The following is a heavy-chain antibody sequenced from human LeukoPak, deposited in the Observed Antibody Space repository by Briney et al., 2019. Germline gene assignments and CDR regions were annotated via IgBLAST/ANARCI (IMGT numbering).Heavy chain of an antibody. J-gene: IGHJ6*02. CDR3: ARDGAGDSRVYYYYYGMDV. D-gene: IGHD5-12*01. CDR1: GDSVSSNSAA. Sequence: SQTLSLTCAISGDSVSSNSAAWNWIRQSPSRGLEWLGRTYYRSKWYNDYAVSVKSRITINPDTSKNQFSPQLNSVTPEDTAVYYCARDGAGDSRVYYYYYGMDVWGQGTTVTVSS. V-gene: IGHV6-1*01. CDR2: TYYRSKWYN.